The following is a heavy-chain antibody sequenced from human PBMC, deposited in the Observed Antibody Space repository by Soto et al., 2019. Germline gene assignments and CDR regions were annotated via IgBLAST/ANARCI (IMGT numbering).Heavy chain of an antibody. CDR2: IYHSGRT. J-gene: IGHJ5*02. CDR1: GGSISSSY. V-gene: IGHV4-59*12. CDR3: ARVPTP. Sequence: SETLSLTCTVSGGSISSSYWSWIRQPPGKGLEWIGYIYHSGRTFYNPSLKSRVTISLDRSKNQFSLKLSSVTAADTAVYFCARVPTPWGQGTLVTVSS.